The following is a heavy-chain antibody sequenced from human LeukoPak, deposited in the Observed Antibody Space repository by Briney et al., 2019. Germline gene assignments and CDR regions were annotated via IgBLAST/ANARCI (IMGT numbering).Heavy chain of an antibody. CDR1: GYTFTSYD. V-gene: IGHV1-8*01. CDR2: MNPNSGNT. Sequence: ASVKVSCKASGYTFTSYDINWVRQATGQGLEWMGWMNPNSGNTGYAQKFQGRVTMTRNTSISTAYMELSSLRSEDTAVYYCALSIVVVPAALDAFDIWGQGTMVTVSS. D-gene: IGHD2-2*01. J-gene: IGHJ3*02. CDR3: ALSIVVVPAALDAFDI.